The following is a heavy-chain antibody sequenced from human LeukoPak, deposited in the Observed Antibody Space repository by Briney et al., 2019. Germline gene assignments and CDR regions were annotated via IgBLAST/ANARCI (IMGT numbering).Heavy chain of an antibody. CDR2: INPSGST. Sequence: PSETLSLTCAVYGESVTHYYYNWIRQPPGKGLEWIGEINPSGSTNYNPSLKSRVTISVDTSKNEFSLNLISVTAADTAVFYCARQGMGDHRVFDYWGQGTLVTVSS. CDR3: ARQGMGDHRVFDY. J-gene: IGHJ4*02. CDR1: GESVTHYY. D-gene: IGHD2-21*02. V-gene: IGHV4-34*01.